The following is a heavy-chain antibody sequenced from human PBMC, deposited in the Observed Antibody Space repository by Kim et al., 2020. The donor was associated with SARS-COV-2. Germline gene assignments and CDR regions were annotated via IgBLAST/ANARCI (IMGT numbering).Heavy chain of an antibody. CDR3: ARAGYYYDSSGYPTTFVY. CDR1: GYTFTGYY. D-gene: IGHD3-22*01. CDR2: INPNSGGT. J-gene: IGHJ4*02. V-gene: IGHV1-2*02. Sequence: ASVKVSCKASGYTFTGYYMHWVRQAPGQGLEWMGWINPNSGGTNYAQKFQGRVTMTRDTSISTAYMELSRLRSDDTAVYYCARAGYYYDSSGYPTTFVYCGQGTLVTVSS.